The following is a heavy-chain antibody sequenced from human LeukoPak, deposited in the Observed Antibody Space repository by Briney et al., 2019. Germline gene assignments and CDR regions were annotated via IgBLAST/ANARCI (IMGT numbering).Heavy chain of an antibody. D-gene: IGHD3-16*02. J-gene: IGHJ4*02. CDR3: ARHDSFIPY. V-gene: IGHV3-23*01. CDR1: GFTFSDYA. CDR2: ISDSGGST. Sequence: GGSLRLSCVASGFTFSDYAMSWVRQAPGKGLEWVSGISDSGGSTYYADSVKGRCTISRDNSKNTVSLQMNNLRAEDTAVYFCARHDSFIPYWGQGTLVTVTA.